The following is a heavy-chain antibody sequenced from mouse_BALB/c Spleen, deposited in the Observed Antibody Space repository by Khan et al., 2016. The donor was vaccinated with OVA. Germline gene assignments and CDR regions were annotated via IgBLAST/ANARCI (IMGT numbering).Heavy chain of an antibody. Sequence: QMQLKQSGPGLVAPSQSLSITCTVSGFSLSNYGVHWVRQPPGKGLEWLGVIWTGGITNYNSALMSRLSISKDNSKSQVFLKMNMLQTDDTAIYYCARSYDYDVGGFAYWGQGTLVTVSA. CDR1: GFSLSNYG. J-gene: IGHJ3*01. CDR3: ARSYDYDVGGFAY. V-gene: IGHV2-9*02. D-gene: IGHD2-4*01. CDR2: IWTGGIT.